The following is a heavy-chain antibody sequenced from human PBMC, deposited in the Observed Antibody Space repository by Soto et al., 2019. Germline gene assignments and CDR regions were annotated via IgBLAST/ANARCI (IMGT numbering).Heavy chain of an antibody. CDR2: IYWDDDK. D-gene: IGHD1-26*01. CDR1: GFSLSTSGVG. Sequence: QITLKESGPTLVKPTQTLTLTCTFSGFSLSTSGVGVGWIRQPPGKALEWLALIYWDDDKRYSPSLKSRLTITKDTSKSQVVLTMTNMDPVDTATYYCAHSLVGATPDHFDYWGQGTLVTVSS. CDR3: AHSLVGATPDHFDY. V-gene: IGHV2-5*02. J-gene: IGHJ4*02.